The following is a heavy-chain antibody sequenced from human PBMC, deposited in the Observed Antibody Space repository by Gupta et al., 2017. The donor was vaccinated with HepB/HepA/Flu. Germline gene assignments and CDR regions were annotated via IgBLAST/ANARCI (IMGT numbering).Heavy chain of an antibody. Sequence: EVQLAESGGGLVQPGGSLRLSCAASGFTVSSYWMHWVRQAPGKGLVWVSRMNQHGSVINHADSVKGRFTISRDNTKNALYLQMNSLRAEDTAIYFCSRDTFGPYDYWGQGTLVTVSS. J-gene: IGHJ4*02. CDR1: GFTVSSYW. CDR2: MNQHGSVI. V-gene: IGHV3-74*01. D-gene: IGHD2/OR15-2a*01. CDR3: SRDTFGPYDY.